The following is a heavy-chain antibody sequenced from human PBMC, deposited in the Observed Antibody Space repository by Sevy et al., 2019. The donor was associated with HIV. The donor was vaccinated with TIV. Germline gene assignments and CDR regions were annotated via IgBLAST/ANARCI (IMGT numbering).Heavy chain of an antibody. CDR1: GFTFSSYA. CDR3: ASLYSSGWYYFDY. Sequence: GGSLRLSCGVSGFTFSSYAMTWVRQPPGKGLEWVSIISGSGATTSYADSVKGRFTISRDNSKNTLYLQMNSLRAEDTAVYYCASLYSSGWYYFDYWGQGTLVTVSS. CDR2: ISGSGATT. J-gene: IGHJ4*02. D-gene: IGHD6-19*01. V-gene: IGHV3-23*01.